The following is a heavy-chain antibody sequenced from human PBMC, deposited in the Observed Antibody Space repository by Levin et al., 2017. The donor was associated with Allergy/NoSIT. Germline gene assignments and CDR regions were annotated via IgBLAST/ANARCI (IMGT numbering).Heavy chain of an antibody. CDR3: AAVGGFDS. D-gene: IGHD3-16*01. CDR1: GGSIHSYY. J-gene: IGHJ4*02. Sequence: NAGGSLRLSCIVSGGSIHSYYWSWIRQPPGKGLEWIGCIYHTGSTNYNPSLKSRVTMSLDTSKNQFSLNLGSVTAADTAVYYCAAVGGFDSWGQGTLVTVSS. V-gene: IGHV4-59*01. CDR2: IYHTGST.